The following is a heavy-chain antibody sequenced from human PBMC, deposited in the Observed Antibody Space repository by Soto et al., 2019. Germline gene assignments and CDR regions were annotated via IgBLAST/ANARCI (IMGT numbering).Heavy chain of an antibody. J-gene: IGHJ6*02. Sequence: GGSLRLSCAASGFTFSSYGMHWVRQAPGKGLEWEAVISYDGSNKYYADSVKGQLTICRDNSKNTLYLQMNSLRAEDAADYYCANGTAGLYYYYGMDVWGQGTTVTVSS. CDR3: ANGTAGLYYYYGMDV. D-gene: IGHD6-13*01. CDR1: GFTFSSYG. CDR2: ISYDGSNK. V-gene: IGHV3-30*18.